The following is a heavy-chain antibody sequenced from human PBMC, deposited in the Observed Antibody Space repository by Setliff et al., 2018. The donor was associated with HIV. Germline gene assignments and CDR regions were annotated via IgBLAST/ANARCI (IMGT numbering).Heavy chain of an antibody. D-gene: IGHD3-22*01. V-gene: IGHV1-69*05. CDR1: GGTFRKYA. CDR3: ATRAYDSSGYLRSRVSGAALDT. J-gene: IGHJ3*02. Sequence: EASVKVSCKASGGTFRKYAISWVRQAPGQGLEWMGGIIPIFGIANYAQKFQDRVTITTDESTTTAYMELSSLRSEDTAVYYCATRAYDSSGYLRSRVSGAALDTWGQGTMVTVSS. CDR2: IIPIFGIA.